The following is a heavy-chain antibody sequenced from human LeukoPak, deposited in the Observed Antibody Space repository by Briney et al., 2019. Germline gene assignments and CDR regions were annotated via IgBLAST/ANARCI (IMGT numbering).Heavy chain of an antibody. D-gene: IGHD2-2*01. CDR2: ISAYNGNT. J-gene: IGHJ4*02. Sequence: ASVKVSCKASGYTFTSYGISWVRQAPGQGLEWMGWISAYNGNTNYAQKLQGRVTMTTDTSTSTAYMELRSLRSVDTAVYSFASARGYCSSTSCSDFDYWGQGTLVTVSS. V-gene: IGHV1-18*01. CDR3: ASARGYCSSTSCSDFDY. CDR1: GYTFTSYG.